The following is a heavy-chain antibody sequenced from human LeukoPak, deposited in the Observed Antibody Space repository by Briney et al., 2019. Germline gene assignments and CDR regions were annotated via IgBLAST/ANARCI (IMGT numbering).Heavy chain of an antibody. Sequence: SETLSLTCAVYVGSFSGYYWSWIRQPPGKGLEWIGEINHSGSTNYNPSLKSRVTISVDTSKNQFSLKLSSVTAADTAVYYCARHVWLQPFDYWGQGTLVTVSS. CDR1: VGSFSGYY. J-gene: IGHJ4*02. CDR3: ARHVWLQPFDY. V-gene: IGHV4-34*01. CDR2: INHSGST. D-gene: IGHD3-9*01.